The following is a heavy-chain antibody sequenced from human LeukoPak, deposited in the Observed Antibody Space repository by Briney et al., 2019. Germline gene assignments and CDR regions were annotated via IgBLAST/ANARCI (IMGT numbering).Heavy chain of an antibody. V-gene: IGHV3-30*18. Sequence: GGSLRLSCAASGFTFSRCGMHWVRQAPGKGLEWVATISFDGSNKYYADSVKGRFTISRDNSKNALYLQMNSLRAEDSALYYCAKDVSASGYSYGDAWGQGTRVTVSS. J-gene: IGHJ4*02. CDR1: GFTFSRCG. CDR2: ISFDGSNK. CDR3: AKDVSASGYSYGDA. D-gene: IGHD5-18*01.